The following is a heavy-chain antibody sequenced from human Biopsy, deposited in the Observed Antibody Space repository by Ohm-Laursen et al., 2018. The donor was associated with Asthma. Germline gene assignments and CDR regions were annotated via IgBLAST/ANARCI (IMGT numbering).Heavy chain of an antibody. V-gene: IGHV3-23*01. J-gene: IGHJ3*02. D-gene: IGHD4-17*01. CDR2: ITGSGGGT. CDR1: GFTFSNFA. CDR3: ARDRAVTGLNDAFDT. Sequence: SLRLSCSASGFTFSNFAMTWVRQAPGKGLEWVSSITGSGGGTYYADSVKGRFTVSRDNSKSTLYLQISSLRAEDTALYHCARDRAVTGLNDAFDTWGQGTMVTVSS.